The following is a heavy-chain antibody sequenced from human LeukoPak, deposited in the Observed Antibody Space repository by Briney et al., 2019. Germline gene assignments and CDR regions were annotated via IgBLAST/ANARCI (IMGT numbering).Heavy chain of an antibody. J-gene: IGHJ5*02. CDR1: GGSMSPYH. CDR2: IYYSGST. V-gene: IGHV4-59*01. D-gene: IGHD6-13*01. Sequence: ASETLSLTCTVSGGSMSPYHWGWIRQPPGKGLEWTGYIYYSGSTNYNPSLNSRVTISVDTSKNQFSLRLSSVTAADTAVYYCARGYSRWYWFDPWGQGTLVTVSS. CDR3: ARGYSRWYWFDP.